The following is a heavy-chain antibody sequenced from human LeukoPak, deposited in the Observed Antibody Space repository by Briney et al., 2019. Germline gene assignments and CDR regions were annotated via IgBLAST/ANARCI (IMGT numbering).Heavy chain of an antibody. Sequence: SETLSLTCTVSGGSISSYYWSWIRQPPGKGLEWIGYIYYSGSTNYNPSLKSRVTISVDTSKNQFSLKLSSVTAADTAVYYCARLAYGSGSATLDYWGQGTLVTVSS. CDR2: IYYSGST. J-gene: IGHJ4*02. CDR1: GGSISSYY. D-gene: IGHD3-10*01. CDR3: ARLAYGSGSATLDY. V-gene: IGHV4-59*08.